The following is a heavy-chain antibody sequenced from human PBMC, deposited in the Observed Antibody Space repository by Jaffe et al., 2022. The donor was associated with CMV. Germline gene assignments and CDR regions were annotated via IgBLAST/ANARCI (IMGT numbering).Heavy chain of an antibody. J-gene: IGHJ4*02. CDR1: GFAFSKYA. Sequence: EVQLVESGGGLLQPGGSLRLSCSASGFAFSKYAMHWVRQAPGKGPEYVSGISVNGGTTYDADSVRGRFTVSRDNSKNTLYLQMNSLRAEDTAVYYCMSFGYSTSSEYFDYWGQGTLVSVSS. V-gene: IGHV3-64D*06. CDR3: MSFGYSTSSEYFDY. D-gene: IGHD6-6*01. CDR2: ISVNGGTT.